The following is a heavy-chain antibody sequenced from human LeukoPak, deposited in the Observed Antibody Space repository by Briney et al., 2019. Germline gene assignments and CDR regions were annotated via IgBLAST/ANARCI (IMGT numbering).Heavy chain of an antibody. D-gene: IGHD6-6*01. CDR2: ISGSGAST. V-gene: IGHV3-23*01. Sequence: GGSLRLSCVASGFTFSKYTMSWVRQAPGKGLEWVSGISGSGASTYSADFVKGRFTISRDTSKNTLYLQLNSLRAEDTAVYYCAKWKYSNSGIDDYWGQGTLVTVSS. CDR3: AKWKYSNSGIDDY. CDR1: GFTFSKYT. J-gene: IGHJ4*02.